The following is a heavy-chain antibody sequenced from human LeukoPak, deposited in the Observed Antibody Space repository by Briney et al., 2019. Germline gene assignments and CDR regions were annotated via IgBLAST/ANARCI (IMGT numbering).Heavy chain of an antibody. CDR3: ARGYCDSTMCYAGAFDI. CDR1: GFTFSNYW. Sequence: PGGSLRLSCAASGFTFSNYWMSWVRQAPGKRLEWVANIKQEGSETYYVDSVKGRFTISRDNAESLIYLQMNSLRDEDTAVYYCARGYCDSTMCYAGAFDIWGQGTMVTVSA. CDR2: IKQEGSET. D-gene: IGHD2-2*01. V-gene: IGHV3-7*04. J-gene: IGHJ3*02.